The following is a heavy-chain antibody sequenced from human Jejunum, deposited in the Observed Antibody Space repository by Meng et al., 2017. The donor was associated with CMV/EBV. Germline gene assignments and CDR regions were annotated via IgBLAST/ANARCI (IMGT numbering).Heavy chain of an antibody. V-gene: IGHV3-74*03. CDR1: GFTFGNYW. Sequence: LSCVGSGFTFGNYWLPWVRQAPGKGLVWVSHINNDGSTTTYADSVKGRFTISRDNAKNTLYLQMNSLRVEDTAVYYCARGAGGFDQWGQGALVTVSS. CDR3: ARGAGGFDQ. CDR2: INNDGSTT. J-gene: IGHJ4*02. D-gene: IGHD3-10*01.